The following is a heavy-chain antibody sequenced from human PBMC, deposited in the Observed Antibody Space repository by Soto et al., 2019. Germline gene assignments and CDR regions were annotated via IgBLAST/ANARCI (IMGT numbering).Heavy chain of an antibody. CDR1: GYTFTSYD. V-gene: IGHV1-8*01. D-gene: IGHD3-3*01. CDR2: MNPNSGNT. Sequence: ASVKVSCKASGYTFTSYDINWVRQATGQGLEWMGWMNPNSGNTGYAQKFQGRVTMTRNTSISTAYMELSSLRSEDTAVYYCARVRGPRKYYVFWSGYYPGVYYYGMDVWGQGTTVTVSS. CDR3: ARVRGPRKYYVFWSGYYPGVYYYGMDV. J-gene: IGHJ6*02.